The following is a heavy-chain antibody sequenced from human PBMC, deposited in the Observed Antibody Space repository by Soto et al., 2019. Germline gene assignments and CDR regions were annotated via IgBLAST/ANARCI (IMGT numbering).Heavy chain of an antibody. V-gene: IGHV4-31*01. CDR3: AREGGSGYDRGEGHYYYYGMDV. D-gene: IGHD5-12*01. CDR2: IYYSGST. Sequence: QVQLQESGPGLVKPSQTLSLTCTVSGGSISSGGYYWSWIRQHPGKGLEWIGYIYYSGSTYYNPYLKSTGSTPVDMSKDQFSLQLGSATAADTAVDYCAREGGSGYDRGEGHYYYYGMDVWGQGTTVTVSS. CDR1: GGSISSGGYY. J-gene: IGHJ6*02.